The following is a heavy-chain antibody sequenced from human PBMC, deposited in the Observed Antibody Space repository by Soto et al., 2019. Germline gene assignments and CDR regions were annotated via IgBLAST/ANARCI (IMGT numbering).Heavy chain of an antibody. J-gene: IGHJ6*02. Sequence: GASVKVSCKASGYTFTSYYMHWVRQAPGQGLEWMGIINPSGGSTSYAQKFQGRVTMTRDTSTSTVYMELSSLRSEDTAVYYCAGYLFFTYYVFWSVYPPLYYGMDVWGQGTTVTVSS. CDR2: INPSGGST. CDR3: AGYLFFTYYVFWSVYPPLYYGMDV. D-gene: IGHD3-3*01. CDR1: GYTFTSYY. V-gene: IGHV1-46*01.